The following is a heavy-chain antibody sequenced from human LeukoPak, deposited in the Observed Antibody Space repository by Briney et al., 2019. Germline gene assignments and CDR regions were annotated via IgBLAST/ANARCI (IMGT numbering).Heavy chain of an antibody. CDR2: IWYDGSNK. D-gene: IGHD3-16*01. Sequence: GGSLRLSCAASGFTFSSYGMLWVRQAPGKGLEWVAVIWYDGSNKYYPDSVKGRFTISRDNSKNTLYLQMNSLRAEDTAVYYCAKGVVGGSYFDYWGQGTLVTVSS. J-gene: IGHJ4*02. CDR3: AKGVVGGSYFDY. V-gene: IGHV3-33*06. CDR1: GFTFSSYG.